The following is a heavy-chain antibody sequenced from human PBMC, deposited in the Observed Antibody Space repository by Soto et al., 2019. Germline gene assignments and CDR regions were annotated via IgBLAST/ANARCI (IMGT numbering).Heavy chain of an antibody. J-gene: IGHJ4*02. CDR1: GGSISSGGYY. CDR3: ALSDILTGYYLDY. Sequence: SSETLSLTGTVSGGSISSGGYYWSWIRQHPGKGLEWIGYIYYSGSTYYNPSLKSRVTISVDTSKNQFSLKLSSVTAADTAVYYCALSDILTGYYLDYWGQGTLVTVSS. D-gene: IGHD3-9*01. V-gene: IGHV4-31*03. CDR2: IYYSGST.